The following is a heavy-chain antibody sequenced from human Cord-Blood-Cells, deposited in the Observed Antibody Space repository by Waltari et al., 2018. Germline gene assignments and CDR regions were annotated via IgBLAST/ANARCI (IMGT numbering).Heavy chain of an antibody. Sequence: QVQLVKSGAEVKKPGASVKVSCKASGYTFTSYGISWVRQSPGQGLEWMGWISAYNGNPNYAQKLQGRVTITTDTATSTAYMELRSLRSDDTAVYYCARANCSSTSCYDWNHYYYYGMDVWGQGTTVTVSS. D-gene: IGHD2-2*01. CDR2: ISAYNGNP. V-gene: IGHV1-18*01. CDR1: GYTFTSYG. CDR3: ARANCSSTSCYDWNHYYYYGMDV. J-gene: IGHJ6*02.